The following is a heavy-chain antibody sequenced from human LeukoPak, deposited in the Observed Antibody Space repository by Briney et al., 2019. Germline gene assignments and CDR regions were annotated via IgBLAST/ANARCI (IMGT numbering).Heavy chain of an antibody. CDR3: AHRRSYGSGLSFDP. J-gene: IGHJ5*02. CDR1: GGSISGSSFF. Sequence: TLSLTCTVSGGSISGSSFFWGWIRQPPGKALEWLALIYWDDDKRYSPSLKSRLTITKDTSKNQVVLTMTNMDPVDTATYYCAHRRSYGSGLSFDPWGQGTLVTVSS. V-gene: IGHV2-5*02. D-gene: IGHD3-10*01. CDR2: IYWDDDK.